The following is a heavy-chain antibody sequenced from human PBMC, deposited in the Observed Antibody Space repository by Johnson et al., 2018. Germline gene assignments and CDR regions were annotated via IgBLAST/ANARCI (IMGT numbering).Heavy chain of an antibody. D-gene: IGHD6-13*01. CDR3: AMGPGYGTSWSRDVAY. Sequence: QVQLQESGPGLVKPSETLSLTCTVSGGSISTTSYYWGWIRQPPGQGLEWIGNIFYSGSTYYNSSLKSRVTISLDTSKNQFSLKLPSGTAADTAVYYCAMGPGYGTSWSRDVAYWGQGTQVTVSS. CDR2: IFYSGST. V-gene: IGHV4-39*01. J-gene: IGHJ4*02. CDR1: GGSISTTSYY.